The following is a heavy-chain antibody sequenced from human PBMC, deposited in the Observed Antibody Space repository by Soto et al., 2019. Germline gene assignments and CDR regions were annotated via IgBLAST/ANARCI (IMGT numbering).Heavy chain of an antibody. D-gene: IGHD3-10*01. CDR2: IYYSGST. J-gene: IGHJ5*02. CDR1: GGSISSYY. CDR3: AICYCGTEEDNWFYP. V-gene: IGHV4-59*08. Sequence: SETLSLTCTVSGGSISSYYWSWIRQPPGKGLEWIGYIYYSGSTNYNPSLKSRVTISVDTSKNQFSLKLSSVTAADTALYYCAICYCGTEEDNWFYPWGKGTLVPVSS.